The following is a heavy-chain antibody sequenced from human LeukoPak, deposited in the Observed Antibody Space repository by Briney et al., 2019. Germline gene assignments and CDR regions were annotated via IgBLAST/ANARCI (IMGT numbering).Heavy chain of an antibody. CDR3: AKDIRARGRYCSSTNCYAYTFAV. J-gene: IGHJ3*01. Sequence: GASVKVSCKVSGYTLTELSMHWVRQAPGKGLEWMGGFDPEDGETIYAQKFQGRVTMTEDTSTDTAYMELSSLRAEDTALYYCAKDIRARGRYCSSTNCYAYTFAVWGQGTMVTVSS. CDR1: GYTLTELS. CDR2: FDPEDGET. D-gene: IGHD2-2*01. V-gene: IGHV1-24*01.